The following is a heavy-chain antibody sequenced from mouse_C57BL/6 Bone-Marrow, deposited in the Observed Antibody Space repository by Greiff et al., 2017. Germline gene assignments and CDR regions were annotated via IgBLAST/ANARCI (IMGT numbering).Heavy chain of an antibody. Sequence: VQLQQPGAELVMPGASVKLSCKASGYTFTSYWMHWVKQRPGQGLEWIGEIDPSDSYTNYNQKFKGKSTLTVDKSSSTAYMQLSSLTSEDSAVYYCAREGFITPMDYWGQGTSVTVSS. CDR3: AREGFITPMDY. V-gene: IGHV1-69*01. CDR1: GYTFTSYW. J-gene: IGHJ4*01. CDR2: IDPSDSYT. D-gene: IGHD1-1*01.